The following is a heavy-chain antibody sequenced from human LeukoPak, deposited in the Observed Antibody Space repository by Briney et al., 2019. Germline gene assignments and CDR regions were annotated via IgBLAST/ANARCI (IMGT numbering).Heavy chain of an antibody. Sequence: GGSLRLSCAASGFTFSSYGMHWVRQAPGKGLEWVAVISYDGSNKYYADSVKGRFTISRDNSKNTLYLQMNSLRAEDTAVYYCAKDPILLRPGEDYWGQGTLVTVSS. V-gene: IGHV3-30*18. CDR2: ISYDGSNK. CDR3: AKDPILLRPGEDY. J-gene: IGHJ4*02. CDR1: GFTFSSYG.